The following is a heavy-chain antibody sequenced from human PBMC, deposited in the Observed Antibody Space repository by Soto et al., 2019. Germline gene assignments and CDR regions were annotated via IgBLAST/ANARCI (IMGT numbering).Heavy chain of an antibody. CDR2: IIPIFGTA. CDR3: ARGKEQLVHLDY. J-gene: IGHJ4*02. D-gene: IGHD6-6*01. Sequence: SVKVSCKASGGTFSSYAISWVRQAPGQGLEWMGGIIPIFGTANYAQKFQGRVTITADESTSTAYMELSSLRSEDTAVYYCARGKEQLVHLDYWGQGTLVTVSS. V-gene: IGHV1-69*13. CDR1: GGTFSSYA.